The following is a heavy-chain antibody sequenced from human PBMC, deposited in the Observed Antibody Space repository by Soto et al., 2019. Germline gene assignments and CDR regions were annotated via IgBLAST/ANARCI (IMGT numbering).Heavy chain of an antibody. CDR2: INAGNGNT. V-gene: IGHV1-3*01. J-gene: IGHJ4*02. D-gene: IGHD1-20*01. CDR3: ARGITLPTPLDY. Sequence: ASVKVSCKASGYTFTSYAMHWVRQAPGQRLEWMGWINAGNGNTKYSQKFQGRVTITRDTSASSAYMELSSLRSEDTAVYYCARGITLPTPLDYWGQGTLVTVSS. CDR1: GYTFTSYA.